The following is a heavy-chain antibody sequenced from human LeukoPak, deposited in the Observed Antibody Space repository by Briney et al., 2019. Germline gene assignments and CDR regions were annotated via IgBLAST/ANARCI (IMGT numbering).Heavy chain of an antibody. CDR2: IYWDDDK. Sequence: SGPTLVNPTQTLTLTCTFSGFSLNTSGVGVGWIRQPPGKALEWLGIIYWDDDKRYSPSLKSRLTITKDTSRDQVVLTMTNMDPVDTATYYCAHRQYSNGWYGWVNWFDPWGQGTLVTVSS. CDR3: AHRQYSNGWYGWVNWFDP. V-gene: IGHV2-5*02. D-gene: IGHD6-19*01. J-gene: IGHJ5*02. CDR1: GFSLNTSGVG.